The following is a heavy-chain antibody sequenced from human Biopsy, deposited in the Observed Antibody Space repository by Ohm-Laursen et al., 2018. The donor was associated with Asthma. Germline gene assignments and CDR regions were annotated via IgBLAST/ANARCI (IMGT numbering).Heavy chain of an antibody. J-gene: IGHJ5*02. CDR3: AKITTDRQKANNWFDP. CDR2: ISASGVRT. CDR1: GFAFSNSS. V-gene: IGHV3-23*01. Sequence: SLRLSCAASGFAFSNSSMTWVRQAPGKGLEWVSSISASGVRTFYADSAKGRFTVSRDSSRNTLYLQLSTLGVEDTAVYFCAKITTDRQKANNWFDPWGQGTLVTVSS. D-gene: IGHD3-22*01.